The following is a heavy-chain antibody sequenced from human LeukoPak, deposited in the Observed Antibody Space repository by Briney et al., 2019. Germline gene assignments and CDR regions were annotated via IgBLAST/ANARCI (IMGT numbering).Heavy chain of an antibody. CDR1: GGSISSYY. CDR3: ARATVCSSTSCRFYLYYGMDV. J-gene: IGHJ6*02. CDR2: IYTSGST. Sequence: SETLSLTCTVSGGSISSYYWSWIRQPPGKGLEWIGYIYTSGSTNYNPSLKSRVTISVDTSKNQFSLKLSSVTAADTAVYYCARATVCSSTSCRFYLYYGMDVWGQGTTVTVSS. D-gene: IGHD2-2*01. V-gene: IGHV4-4*09.